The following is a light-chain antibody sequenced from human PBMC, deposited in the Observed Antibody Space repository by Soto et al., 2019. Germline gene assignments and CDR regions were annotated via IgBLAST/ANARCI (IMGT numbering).Light chain of an antibody. Sequence: QSVLTQPASASGSPGQSITISCTGTSSDVGGYNYVSWYQLHPGKAPKLMVYEVSNRPSGVSNRFSGSKSGNTASLTISGLQAEDEADYYCSSYTSSTAYVFGTGTKLTVL. V-gene: IGLV2-14*01. CDR3: SSYTSSTAYV. CDR2: EVS. CDR1: SSDVGGYNY. J-gene: IGLJ1*01.